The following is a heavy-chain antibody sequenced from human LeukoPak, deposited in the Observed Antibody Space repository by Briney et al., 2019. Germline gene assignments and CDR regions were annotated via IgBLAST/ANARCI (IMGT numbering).Heavy chain of an antibody. Sequence: SETLSLTCTVSGGSISSSSYYWGRIRQPPGKRLEWIGSIYYSGSTYYNLSLKSRVTISVDTSKNQFSLKLSSVTAADTAVYYCARRFYDFWSGYYNWFDPWGQGTLVTVSS. CDR1: GGSISSSSYY. D-gene: IGHD3-3*01. J-gene: IGHJ5*02. V-gene: IGHV4-39*01. CDR2: IYYSGST. CDR3: ARRFYDFWSGYYNWFDP.